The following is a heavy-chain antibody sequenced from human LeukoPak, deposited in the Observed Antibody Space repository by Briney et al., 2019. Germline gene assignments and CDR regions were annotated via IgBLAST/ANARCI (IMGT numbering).Heavy chain of an antibody. Sequence: PSETLSLTCTVSGVSISSYYWSWIRQPPGRGLERIWRIYTSGSTNYNPSLMSRVTMSVDTSTNQFSLKLSSVTAAVTDVYYCAREVGRWYSGSYYHFDYWGQGTLVTVSS. CDR1: GVSISSYY. V-gene: IGHV4-4*07. D-gene: IGHD1-26*01. CDR2: IYTSGST. CDR3: AREVGRWYSGSYYHFDY. J-gene: IGHJ4*02.